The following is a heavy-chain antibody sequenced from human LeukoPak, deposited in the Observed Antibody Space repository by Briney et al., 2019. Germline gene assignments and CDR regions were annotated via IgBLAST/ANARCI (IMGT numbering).Heavy chain of an antibody. D-gene: IGHD6-19*01. Sequence: PGGSLRLSCAVSGFPFSIYEMNWVRQAPGKGLEWVSNIASSGTPRYYADSVKGRFSLSRDNAKNSLYLQMNSLRVEDTAVYYCALLAVASDFDYWGQGALVTVSS. CDR2: IASSGTPR. CDR1: GFPFSIYE. CDR3: ALLAVASDFDY. V-gene: IGHV3-48*03. J-gene: IGHJ4*02.